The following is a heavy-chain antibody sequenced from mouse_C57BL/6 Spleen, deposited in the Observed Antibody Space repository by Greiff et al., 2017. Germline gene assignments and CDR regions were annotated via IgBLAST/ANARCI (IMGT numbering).Heavy chain of an antibody. CDR1: GYTFTSYW. Sequence: QVQLQQPGAELVRPGTSVKLSCKASGYTFTSYWLHWVKQRPGQGLEWIGVIDPSDSYTNYNQKFKGKATLTVDTSSSTAYMQLSSLTSEDSAVYYCARGVGVVARVAMDYWGQGTSVTVSS. J-gene: IGHJ4*01. D-gene: IGHD1-1*01. V-gene: IGHV1-59*01. CDR2: IDPSDSYT. CDR3: ARGVGVVARVAMDY.